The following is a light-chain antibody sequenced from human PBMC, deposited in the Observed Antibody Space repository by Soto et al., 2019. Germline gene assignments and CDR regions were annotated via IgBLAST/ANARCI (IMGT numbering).Light chain of an antibody. CDR2: DAS. Sequence: DIQMTQSPTTLSASVGDRVTITCRASQTISTWLAWYQQKPGKAPKLLICDASSLGSGVPSRFSGSGSGTEFTLTISSLQPDDFGTYYCQQYNTYSRTFGQGTKVDIK. V-gene: IGKV1-5*01. CDR3: QQYNTYSRT. CDR1: QTISTW. J-gene: IGKJ1*01.